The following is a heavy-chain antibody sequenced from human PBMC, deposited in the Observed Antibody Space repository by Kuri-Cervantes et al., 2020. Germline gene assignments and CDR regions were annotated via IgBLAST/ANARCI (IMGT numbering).Heavy chain of an antibody. J-gene: IGHJ4*02. Sequence: SVKVSCKASGGTFSSYAISWVRQAPGQGLEWMGGIIPIFGTANYAQKFQGRVTITADESTSTAHMELSSLRSEDTAVYYCARDQFDYDSSGIFDYWGQGTLVTVSS. CDR2: IIPIFGTA. CDR1: GGTFSSYA. CDR3: ARDQFDYDSSGIFDY. V-gene: IGHV1-69*13. D-gene: IGHD3-22*01.